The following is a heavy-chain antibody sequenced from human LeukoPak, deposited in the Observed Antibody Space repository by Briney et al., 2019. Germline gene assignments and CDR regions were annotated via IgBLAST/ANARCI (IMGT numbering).Heavy chain of an antibody. Sequence: GGSQRLSCAASGFTFSSYSMNWVRQAPGKGLEWVSSITSSSSYLYYADLVKGRFIISRDNAENALYLQMNSLRAEDTAAYCCARGRSGWYHNFDYWGQGTLVTVSS. CDR1: GFTFSSYS. V-gene: IGHV3-21*01. J-gene: IGHJ4*02. D-gene: IGHD6-19*01. CDR2: ITSSSSYL. CDR3: ARGRSGWYHNFDY.